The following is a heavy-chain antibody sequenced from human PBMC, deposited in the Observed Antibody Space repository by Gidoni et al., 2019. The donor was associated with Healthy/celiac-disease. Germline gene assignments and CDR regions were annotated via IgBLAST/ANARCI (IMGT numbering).Heavy chain of an antibody. Sequence: EVQLVESGGVLVQPGWSLGLSCAASGFTFSSYEMNWVHQAPGKGLECVSYSSSSGSPIYYADYVKGRLTITRDNAKKSMYLQMNSLRAEDTAVYYWERDEKAADGPSFDYWGQGTMVTVSS. CDR2: SSSSGSPI. D-gene: IGHD6-13*01. V-gene: IGHV3-48*03. CDR3: ERDEKAADGPSFDY. J-gene: IGHJ4*02. CDR1: GFTFSSYE.